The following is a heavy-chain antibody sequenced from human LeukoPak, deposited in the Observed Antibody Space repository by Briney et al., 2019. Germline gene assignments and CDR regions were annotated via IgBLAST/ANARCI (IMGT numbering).Heavy chain of an antibody. CDR3: ARVDGGGGYCSSTSCRWRAWFDP. V-gene: IGHV4-34*01. Sequence: SETLSLTCAVYGGSFSGYYWSWIRQPPGKGLEWIGEINHSGSTNYNPSLKSRVTISVDTSKNQFSLKLSSVTAADTAVYYCARVDGGGGYCSSTSCRWRAWFDPWGQGTLVTVSS. D-gene: IGHD2-2*01. J-gene: IGHJ5*02. CDR2: INHSGST. CDR1: GGSFSGYY.